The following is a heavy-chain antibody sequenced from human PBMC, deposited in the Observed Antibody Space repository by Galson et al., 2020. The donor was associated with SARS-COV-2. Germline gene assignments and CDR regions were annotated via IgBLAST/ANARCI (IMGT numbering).Heavy chain of an antibody. CDR2: INNEGNIT. D-gene: IGHD1-1*01. Sequence: GGSLRPSCPASGFTFSTYWMHWVRQAPGKGPEWVSRINNEGNITTYADSVKGRFTISRDNAKNTLYLQMNSLRAADTAVYYCTATRAYWGQGTLVTVSS. J-gene: IGHJ4*02. CDR3: TATRAY. CDR1: GFTFSTYW. V-gene: IGHV3-74*03.